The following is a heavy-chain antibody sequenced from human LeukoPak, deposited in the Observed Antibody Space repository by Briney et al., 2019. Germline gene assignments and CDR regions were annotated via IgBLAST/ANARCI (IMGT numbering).Heavy chain of an antibody. CDR2: TYYRSKWST. J-gene: IGHJ5*02. V-gene: IGHV6-1*01. Sequence: SQTLSLTCAISGDSVSSNRATWNWIRQSPSRGLEWLGRTYYRSKWSTDYAGSVKGRITINPDTSKNQFSLHLSSVTPEDTAIYYCVRAMSATGNNSFDPWGQGTLVTVSS. CDR3: VRAMSATGNNSFDP. CDR1: GDSVSSNRAT. D-gene: IGHD1-1*01.